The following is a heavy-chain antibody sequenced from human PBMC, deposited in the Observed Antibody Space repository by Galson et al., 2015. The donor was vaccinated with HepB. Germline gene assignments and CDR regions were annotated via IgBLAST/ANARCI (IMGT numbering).Heavy chain of an antibody. CDR3: TTDEGFGDAFDI. CDR2: IKSKTDGGTT. J-gene: IGHJ3*02. CDR1: GFTFSNAW. Sequence: SLRLSCAASGFTFSNAWMSWVRQAPGKGLEWVGRIKSKTDGGTTDYAAPVKGRFTISRDDSKNTLYLQMNSLKTEDTAVYYCTTDEGFGDAFDIWGQGTMVTVSS. V-gene: IGHV3-15*01. D-gene: IGHD3-10*01.